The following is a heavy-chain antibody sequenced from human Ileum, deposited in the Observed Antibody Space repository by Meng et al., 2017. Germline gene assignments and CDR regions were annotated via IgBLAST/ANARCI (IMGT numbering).Heavy chain of an antibody. D-gene: IGHD2-15*01. V-gene: IGHV4-59*01. CDR3: ARILHSENSDY. J-gene: IGHJ4*02. CDR1: GGPISGYY. Sequence: SETLSLTCTVSGGPISGYYWSWIRQAPGKGLEWIGYIYYSGTTEYNPSLKSRLTISVDTSKNQFYLRLSSLTAADTAVYYCARILHSENSDYWGQGTLVTVSS. CDR2: IYYSGTT.